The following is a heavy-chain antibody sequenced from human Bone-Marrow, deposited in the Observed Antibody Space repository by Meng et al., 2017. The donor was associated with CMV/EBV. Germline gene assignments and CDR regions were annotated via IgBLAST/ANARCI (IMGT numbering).Heavy chain of an antibody. CDR1: GGTFSSYA. V-gene: IGHV1-69*01. Sequence: QGQLVHAGGEGKKPGSSVKVSCKASGGTFSSYAISWVRQAPGQGLEWMGGIIPIFGTANYAQKIQGRVTITADEYTSTAYMELSSMRSEDTAVYYCARETGGVLWFGIDWGQGTLVTVSS. CDR2: IIPIFGTA. CDR3: ARETGGVLWFGID. J-gene: IGHJ4*02. D-gene: IGHD3-10*01.